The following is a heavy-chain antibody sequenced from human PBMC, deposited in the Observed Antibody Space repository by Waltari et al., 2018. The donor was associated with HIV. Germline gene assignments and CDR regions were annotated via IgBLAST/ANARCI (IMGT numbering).Heavy chain of an antibody. V-gene: IGHV1-69*04. D-gene: IGHD2-2*01. CDR2: IIPILGRA. Sequence: QVQLVQSGAEVKKPGSSVKVSCKASGGTFSSYAISWVRQAPGQGLEWMGRIIPILGRANDAQKFQGRVTITADKSTSTAYMELSSLRSEDTAVYYCARVSGYCSSTSCGGYGMDVWGQGTTVTVSS. J-gene: IGHJ6*02. CDR1: GGTFSSYA. CDR3: ARVSGYCSSTSCGGYGMDV.